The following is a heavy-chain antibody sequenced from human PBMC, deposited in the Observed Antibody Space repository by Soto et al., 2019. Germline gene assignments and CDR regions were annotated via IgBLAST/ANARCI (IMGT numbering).Heavy chain of an antibody. D-gene: IGHD3-9*01. CDR2: ISGSGGST. Sequence: PGGSLRLSCAASGFTFSSYAMSWVRQAPGKGLEWVSAISGSGGSTYYADSVKGRFTISRDNSKNTLYLQMNSLRAEDTAVYYCAKDRSLDYDILTGYSQPVDYWGQGTLVTVSS. CDR1: GFTFSSYA. V-gene: IGHV3-23*01. J-gene: IGHJ4*02. CDR3: AKDRSLDYDILTGYSQPVDY.